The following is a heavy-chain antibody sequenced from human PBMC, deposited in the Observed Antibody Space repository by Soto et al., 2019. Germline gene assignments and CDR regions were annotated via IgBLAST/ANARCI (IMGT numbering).Heavy chain of an antibody. J-gene: IGHJ5*02. CDR1: GFTFSSYA. D-gene: IGHD2-15*01. Sequence: GGSLRLSCAASGFTFSSYAMSWVRQAPGKGLEWVSAISGSGGSTYYADSVKGRFTISRDNSKNTLYLQMNSLRAEDTAVYYCAKDRGVVVAATPLNWFDPWGQGTLVTVSS. CDR3: AKDRGVVVAATPLNWFDP. V-gene: IGHV3-23*01. CDR2: ISGSGGST.